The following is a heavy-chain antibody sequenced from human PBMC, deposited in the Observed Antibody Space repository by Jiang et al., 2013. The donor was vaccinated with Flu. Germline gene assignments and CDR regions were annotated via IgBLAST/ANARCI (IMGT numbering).Heavy chain of an antibody. Sequence: LLKPSETLSLTCTVSGGSISSYYWSWIRQPAGKGLEWIGRIYTSGSTNYNPSLKSRVTMSVDTSKNQFSLKLSSVTAADTAVYYCARHGDLGYCSSTSCPDAFDIWGQGTMVTVSS. D-gene: IGHD2-2*01. V-gene: IGHV4-4*07. J-gene: IGHJ3*02. CDR3: ARHGDLGYCSSTSCPDAFDI. CDR1: GGSISSYY. CDR2: IYTSGST.